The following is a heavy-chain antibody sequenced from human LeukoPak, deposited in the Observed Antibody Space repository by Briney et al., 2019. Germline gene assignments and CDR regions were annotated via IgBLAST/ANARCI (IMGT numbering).Heavy chain of an antibody. V-gene: IGHV4-39*07. J-gene: IGHJ3*02. Sequence: PSETLSLTCTVSGGSISRSSYYWGWIRQPPGKGLKWIGNIYYSGNTYYNPSLKSRVTISVVTSKNQFSLKLSSVTAADTAVYYCASYDSSAYDAFHIWGQGTMVTVSS. CDR1: GGSISRSSYY. CDR3: ASYDSSAYDAFHI. D-gene: IGHD3-22*01. CDR2: IYYSGNT.